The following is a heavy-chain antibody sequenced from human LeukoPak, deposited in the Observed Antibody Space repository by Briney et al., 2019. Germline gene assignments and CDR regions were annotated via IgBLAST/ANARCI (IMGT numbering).Heavy chain of an antibody. V-gene: IGHV3-48*04. CDR3: ARDALGDILTGYYFDY. CDR2: IRWSGDTI. CDR1: GFTFSTYS. D-gene: IGHD3-9*01. J-gene: IGHJ4*02. Sequence: PGGSLRLSCGASGFTFSTYSMNWVRQAPGRGLEWVAYIRWSGDTIYYADSVKGRFTISRDNAKNSLYLQMNSLRAEDTAVYYCARDALGDILTGYYFDYWGQGTLVTVSS.